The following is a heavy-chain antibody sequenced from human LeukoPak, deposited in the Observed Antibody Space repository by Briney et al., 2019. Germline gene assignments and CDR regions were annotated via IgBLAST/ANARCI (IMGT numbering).Heavy chain of an antibody. CDR2: IYYSGST. CDR1: GGSISSGDYY. V-gene: IGHV4-30-4*08. D-gene: IGHD2-2*02. CDR3: ARGCSSTSCYTRDALDI. Sequence: SETLSLTCTVSGGSISSGDYYWSWIRQPPGKGLEWIGYIYYSGSTYYNPSLKSRVTISVDTSKNQFSLKLSSVTAADTAVYYCARGCSSTSCYTRDALDIWGQGTMVTVPS. J-gene: IGHJ3*02.